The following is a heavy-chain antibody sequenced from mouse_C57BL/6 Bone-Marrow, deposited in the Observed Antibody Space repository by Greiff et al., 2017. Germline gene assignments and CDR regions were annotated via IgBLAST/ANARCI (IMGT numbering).Heavy chain of an antibody. CDR3: ALYYYGSRYFDY. J-gene: IGHJ2*01. CDR1: GYAFSSYW. CDR2: IYPGDGDT. D-gene: IGHD1-1*01. V-gene: IGHV1-80*01. Sequence: VQLQQSGAELVKPGASVKISCKASGYAFSSYWMNWVKQRPGKGLEWIGQIYPGDGDTNYNGKFKGKATLTADKSSSTAYMQLSSLTSEDSAVYFCALYYYGSRYFDYWGQGTTLTVSS.